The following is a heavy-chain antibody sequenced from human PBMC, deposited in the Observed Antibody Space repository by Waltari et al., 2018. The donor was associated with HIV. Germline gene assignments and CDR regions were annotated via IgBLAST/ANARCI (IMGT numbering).Heavy chain of an antibody. CDR2: IREDGSIK. CDR3: ARDWAYIFDY. V-gene: IGHV3-7*01. Sequence: EVQLVASGGALVQPGGSLSLYCAASGFPLSKFWLPWVRQAPGKGLEWVANIREDGSIKNYLDSVKGRFTISRDNARDLLFLQMNSLRAEDTAVYYCARDWAYIFDYCGQGTLVTVSS. D-gene: IGHD3-16*01. CDR1: GFPLSKFW. J-gene: IGHJ4*02.